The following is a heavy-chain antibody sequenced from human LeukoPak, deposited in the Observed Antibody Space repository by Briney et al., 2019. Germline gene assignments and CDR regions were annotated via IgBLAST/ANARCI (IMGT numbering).Heavy chain of an antibody. CDR1: GGSISSGGYS. Sequence: SETLSLTCAVSGGSISSGGYSWSWIRQPPGKGLEWIGYIYHSGSTYYNPSLKSRVTISVDRSKNQFSLKLSSVTAADTAVYYCARGPHTAMGSVDYWGQGTLVTVSS. J-gene: IGHJ4*02. D-gene: IGHD5-18*01. CDR3: ARGPHTAMGSVDY. V-gene: IGHV4-30-2*01. CDR2: IYHSGST.